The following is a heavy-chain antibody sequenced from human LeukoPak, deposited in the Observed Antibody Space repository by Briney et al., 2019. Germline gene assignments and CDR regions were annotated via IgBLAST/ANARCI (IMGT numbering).Heavy chain of an antibody. CDR2: INPSNGDT. CDR3: ARVGSSGWYVHPTLDY. J-gene: IGHJ4*02. V-gene: IGHV1-2*02. Sequence: ASVKVSCKASGYTFSGYYIHWVRQVPGQGLEWMAWINPSNGDTNYAQKFQGRVTMTRDTSISTAYMELTRLISDDTAVYYCARVGSSGWYVHPTLDYWGQGTLVTVSS. D-gene: IGHD6-19*01. CDR1: GYTFSGYY.